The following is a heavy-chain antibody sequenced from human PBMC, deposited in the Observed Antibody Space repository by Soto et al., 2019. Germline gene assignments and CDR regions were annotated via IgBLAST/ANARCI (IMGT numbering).Heavy chain of an antibody. CDR3: ARQYSSSWYWFDP. J-gene: IGHJ5*02. V-gene: IGHV5-10-1*01. CDR1: GYSFTSYW. D-gene: IGHD6-13*01. CDR2: IDPSDSYT. Sequence: GESLKISCKGSGYSFTSYWISWVRQMPGKGLEWMGRIDPSDSYTNYSPSFQGHVTISADKSISTAYLQWSSLKASDTAMYYCARQYSSSWYWFDPWGQGTLVTVSS.